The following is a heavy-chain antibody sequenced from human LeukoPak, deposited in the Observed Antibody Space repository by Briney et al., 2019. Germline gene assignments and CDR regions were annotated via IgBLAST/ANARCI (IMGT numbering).Heavy chain of an antibody. CDR1: GFTFSSYA. CDR3: ARVISSPYYYYMDV. J-gene: IGHJ6*03. Sequence: GGSLRLSCAASGFTFSSYAMHWVRQAPGKGLERVATISYDGSNTYYADSVKGRFTISRDISKNTLYLQMNSLRAEDTAVYYCARVISSPYYYYMDVWGKGTTVTISS. V-gene: IGHV3-30*04. CDR2: ISYDGSNT.